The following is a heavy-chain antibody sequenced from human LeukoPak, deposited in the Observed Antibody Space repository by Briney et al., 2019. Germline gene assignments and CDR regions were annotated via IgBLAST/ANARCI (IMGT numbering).Heavy chain of an antibody. CDR1: GCTFSSYS. CDR2: ISSSSSTI. CDR3: ARPFYGSGKH. D-gene: IGHD3-10*01. V-gene: IGHV3-48*01. J-gene: IGHJ4*02. Sequence: GGSLRLSCAASGCTFSSYSMNWVRQAPGKGLEWVSYISSSSSTIYYADSVKGRFTISRDNAKNSLYLQMNSLRAEDTAVYYCARPFYGSGKHWGQGTLVTVSS.